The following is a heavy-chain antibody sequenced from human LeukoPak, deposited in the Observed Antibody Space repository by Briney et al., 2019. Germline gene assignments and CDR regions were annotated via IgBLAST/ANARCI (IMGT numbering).Heavy chain of an antibody. V-gene: IGHV3-23*01. Sequence: HPGGALRLSCAASGFTFSSYAMSWVRQAPGKGLEWVSAIRDSGSSTHYADSVKGRFTTSRDNARNSLYLQVNSLRAEDTAVYFCARGGLSIMGYWGQGTLVTVSS. J-gene: IGHJ4*02. CDR1: GFTFSSYA. CDR2: IRDSGSST. D-gene: IGHD2/OR15-2a*01. CDR3: ARGGLSIMGY.